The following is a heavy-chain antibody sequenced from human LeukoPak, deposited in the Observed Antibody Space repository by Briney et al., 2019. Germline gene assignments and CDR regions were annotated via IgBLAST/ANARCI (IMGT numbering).Heavy chain of an antibody. CDR1: GSTFSNAY. CDR2: IKSETDGGTT. Sequence: GGSLRLSCATSGSTFSNAYMNWVRQAPGKGLEWVGRIKSETDGGTTDYAAPVEDRFIISRDDSNNTVYLQMNSLKSEDTAVYYCTTAKYGTLFDFWGLGTLVTVSS. J-gene: IGHJ4*02. CDR3: TTAKYGTLFDF. D-gene: IGHD1-26*01. V-gene: IGHV3-15*01.